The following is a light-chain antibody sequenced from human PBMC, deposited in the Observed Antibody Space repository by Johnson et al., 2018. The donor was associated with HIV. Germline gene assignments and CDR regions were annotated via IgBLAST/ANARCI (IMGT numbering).Light chain of an antibody. CDR1: SSNIGKNY. CDR2: DNH. CDR3: GTWDSSLSAGV. J-gene: IGLJ1*01. Sequence: QSVLTQPPSVSAAPGQKVTISCSGSSSNIGKNYVSWYQQLPGTAPKLLIFDNHKRPSGIPDRFSASKSGTSATLGITGLQTGDEADYYCGTWDSSLSAGVFGTGTKVTVL. V-gene: IGLV1-51*01.